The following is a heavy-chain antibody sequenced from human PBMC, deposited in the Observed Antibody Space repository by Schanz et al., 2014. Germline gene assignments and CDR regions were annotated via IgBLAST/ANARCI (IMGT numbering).Heavy chain of an antibody. D-gene: IGHD1-26*01. CDR2: ISSGGTTT. J-gene: IGHJ2*01. V-gene: IGHV3-48*04. CDR1: GFTFSAYA. Sequence: EVQLLESGGGLIQPGGSLRLSCAASGFTFSAYAMTWVRQIPGKGPEYVSYISSGGTTTYHSDSVKGRFTISRDSAENSLYLQLNSLRADDTAVYYCARNRGSGGQNWYFDLWGRGTLVAVSS. CDR3: ARNRGSGGQNWYFDL.